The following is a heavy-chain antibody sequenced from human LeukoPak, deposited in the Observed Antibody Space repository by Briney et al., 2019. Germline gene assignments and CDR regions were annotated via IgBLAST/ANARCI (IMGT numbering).Heavy chain of an antibody. D-gene: IGHD7-27*01. Sequence: GGSLRLSCAASGFTFSSYAMHWVRQAPGKGLEWVAVISYDGSNKYYADSVKGRFTISRDNSKNTLYLQMNSLRAEDTAVYYCARDGDDEPNAFDIWGQGTMVTVSS. CDR1: GFTFSSYA. CDR3: ARDGDDEPNAFDI. CDR2: ISYDGSNK. V-gene: IGHV3-30-3*01. J-gene: IGHJ3*02.